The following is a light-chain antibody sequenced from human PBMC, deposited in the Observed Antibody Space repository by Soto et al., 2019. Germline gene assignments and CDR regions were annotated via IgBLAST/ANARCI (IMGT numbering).Light chain of an antibody. CDR1: SSNIGDNA. CDR2: YDD. CDR3: SAWDDSLNDYV. V-gene: IGLV1-36*01. Sequence: QSVLTQPPSVSGAPRQRVTISCSGSSSNIGDNAVNWYQHLPGKAPKLLIYYDDLLSSGVSDRFSGSKSGTSASLAISGLQSDDEADYYCSAWDDSLNDYVFGTGTKLTVL. J-gene: IGLJ1*01.